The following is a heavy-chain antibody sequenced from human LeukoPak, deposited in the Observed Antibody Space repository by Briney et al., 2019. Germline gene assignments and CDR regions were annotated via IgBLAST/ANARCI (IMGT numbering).Heavy chain of an antibody. CDR2: IYYSGST. CDR1: GGSISSYY. Sequence: SETLSLTCTVSGGSISSYYWSWIRQPPGKGLEWIGYIYYSGSTNYNPSLKSRVTISVDTSKNQFSLKLSSVTAADTAVYYCGRRTVADTLDYWGQGTLVTVS. V-gene: IGHV4-59*08. CDR3: GRRTVADTLDY. J-gene: IGHJ4*02. D-gene: IGHD6-19*01.